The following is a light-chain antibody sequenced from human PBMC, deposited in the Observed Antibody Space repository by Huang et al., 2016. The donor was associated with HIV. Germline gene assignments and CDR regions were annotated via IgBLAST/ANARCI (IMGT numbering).Light chain of an antibody. V-gene: IGKV3-15*01. CDR2: AAA. CDR3: QQYNDFRST. J-gene: IGKJ3*01. Sequence: EIVMTQSPVTLSVSPGDSASLSCRSSQIVSSHLAWYQQKPGQAPRLLIYAAATRATGVPARFSGSGAGTEFTLTISTLQSEDSAVYYCQQYNDFRSTFGPGTRVEIK. CDR1: QIVSSH.